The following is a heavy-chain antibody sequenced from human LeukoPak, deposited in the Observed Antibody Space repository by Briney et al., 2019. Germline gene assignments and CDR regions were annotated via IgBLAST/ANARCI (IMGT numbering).Heavy chain of an antibody. J-gene: IGHJ4*02. CDR3: ARYRGGSYGFSDY. CDR1: GGTFSSYA. CDR2: IIPIFGTA. D-gene: IGHD1-26*01. V-gene: IGHV1-69*01. Sequence: SVKVSCKASGGTFSSYAISWVRQAPGQGLEWMGGIIPIFGTANYAQKFQGRVTITADESTSTAYMELSSLRSEDTAVYYCARYRGGSYGFSDYWGQGTLVTVSS.